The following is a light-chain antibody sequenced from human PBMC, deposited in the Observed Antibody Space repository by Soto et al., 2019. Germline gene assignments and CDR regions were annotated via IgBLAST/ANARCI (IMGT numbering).Light chain of an antibody. J-gene: IGLJ2*01. CDR1: SSDVGGYNY. CDR2: EVS. CDR3: SSFAGNNNLV. Sequence: QSALTQPPSASGSPGQSVTISCTGTSSDVGGYNYVSWYQQHPGNAPKLMISEVSKRPSGVPDRFSGSKSGNTASLTVSGLQAEDEADYYCSSFAGNNNLVFGGGTQLTVL. V-gene: IGLV2-8*01.